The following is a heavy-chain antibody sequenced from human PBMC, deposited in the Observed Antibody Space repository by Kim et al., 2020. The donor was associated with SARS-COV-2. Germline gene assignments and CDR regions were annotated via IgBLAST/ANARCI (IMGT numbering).Heavy chain of an antibody. CDR3: ARGWGNLGDY. J-gene: IGHJ4*02. CDR2: FTGGTGST. V-gene: IGHV3-23*01. D-gene: IGHD3-16*01. Sequence: GGSLRLSCAASGFAFSTYAMTWVRQAPGKGLEWVSTFTGGTGSTSYADSVKGRFTISRDNSKNTLSLQMNSLRVEDTAVYYCARGWGNLGDYWGQGTLVT. CDR1: GFAFSTYA.